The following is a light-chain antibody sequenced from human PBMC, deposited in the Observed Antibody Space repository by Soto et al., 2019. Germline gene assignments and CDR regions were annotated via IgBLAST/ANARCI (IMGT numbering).Light chain of an antibody. CDR2: GAS. J-gene: IGKJ1*01. CDR1: QSVSSN. V-gene: IGKV3-15*01. CDR3: QQCINWPWK. Sequence: EIVMTQSPATLSVSPGERATLSCRASQSVSSNLAWYQQKPGQAPRLLIYGASTRATGIPARFSGSGSGTEFTLTISSLQSEDFAVYYCQQCINWPWKFGQGTKVEIK.